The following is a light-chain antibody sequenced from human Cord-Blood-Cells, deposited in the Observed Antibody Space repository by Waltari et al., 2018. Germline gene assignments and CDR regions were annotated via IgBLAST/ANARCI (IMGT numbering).Light chain of an antibody. J-gene: IGKJ1*01. V-gene: IGKV1-39*01. CDR1: QSISSY. CDR2: AAS. Sequence: DLQMTQSPSSLSASVGIRVTITCRASQSISSYLNWYHQKPGKAPKRLIYAASSLQSGVPSRFSGSGSGTEFTLTISSLQPEDFATYYCQQRYSTPWTFGQGTKVEIK. CDR3: QQRYSTPWT.